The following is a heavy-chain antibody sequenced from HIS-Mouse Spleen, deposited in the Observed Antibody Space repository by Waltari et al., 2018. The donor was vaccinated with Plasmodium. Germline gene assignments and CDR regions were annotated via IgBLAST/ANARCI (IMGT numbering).Heavy chain of an antibody. CDR2: INHSGST. CDR3: ARGRVLGTSSGYFDL. J-gene: IGHJ2*01. Sequence: QVQLQQWGAGLLKPSETLSLTCAVSGWSFSGYYWSWIRQPPGKGLEWIGEINHSGSTNYNPSLKSRVTISVDTSKNQFSLKLSSVTAADTAVYYCARGRVLGTSSGYFDLWGRGTLVTVSS. D-gene: IGHD3-10*01. V-gene: IGHV4-34*01. CDR1: GWSFSGYY.